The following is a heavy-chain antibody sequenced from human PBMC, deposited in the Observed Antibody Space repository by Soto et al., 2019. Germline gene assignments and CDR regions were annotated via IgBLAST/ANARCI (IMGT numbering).Heavy chain of an antibody. CDR3: AAGGGLPRYY. V-gene: IGHV4-30-2*01. D-gene: IGHD5-12*01. CDR1: GGSISSGGYS. J-gene: IGHJ4*02. CDR2: IYHSGST. Sequence: QLQLQESGSGLVKPSQTLSLTCAVSGGSISSGGYSWSWIRQPPGKGLEWIGYIYHSGSTYYNPSLQSRLTVSVDRSKTPFSLKLSSVTAADTAVYSCAAGGGLPRYYWGQGTLVTVSS.